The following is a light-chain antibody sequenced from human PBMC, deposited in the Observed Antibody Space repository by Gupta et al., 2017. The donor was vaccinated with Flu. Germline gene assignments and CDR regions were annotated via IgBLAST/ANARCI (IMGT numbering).Light chain of an antibody. CDR1: RSNIGRNY. CDR3: ASWDDALSVWV. V-gene: IGLV1-47*01. CDR2: RNN. J-gene: IGLJ3*02. Sequence: QSLFTQPPSTSGTPGQTVTISCSGGRSNIGRNYICWYHQLPGTAPKLLIYRNNLRPSGVPDRFSGSKSDTSGSLSISGLRSEDEGDYYCASWDDALSVWVFGGGTTLTVL.